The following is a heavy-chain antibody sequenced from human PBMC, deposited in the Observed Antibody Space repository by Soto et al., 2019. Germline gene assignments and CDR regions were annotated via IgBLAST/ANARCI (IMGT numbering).Heavy chain of an antibody. CDR1: GFTFTSSA. J-gene: IGHJ6*02. D-gene: IGHD6-19*01. Sequence: SVKVSCKASGFTFTSSAVQWVLQARGQRLEWIGWIVVGSGNTNYAQKFQERVTITRDMSTSTAYMELSSLRSEDTAVYYCAAGASGWYGYYYYGMDVWGQGTTVTVSS. V-gene: IGHV1-58*01. CDR3: AAGASGWYGYYYYGMDV. CDR2: IVVGSGNT.